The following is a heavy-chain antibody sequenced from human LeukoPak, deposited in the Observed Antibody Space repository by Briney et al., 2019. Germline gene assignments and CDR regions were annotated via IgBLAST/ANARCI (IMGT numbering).Heavy chain of an antibody. CDR1: GASISGSGYY. Sequence: SETLSLTCTVSGASISGSGYYWGWIRQPPGQGLEWIGNIYDSGSTYYNASLQSRVTISIDTSKNQFSLRLSSVTAADTAMYYCAKSGGYGLDYWGQGTLVTVSS. D-gene: IGHD1-26*01. CDR3: AKSGGYGLDY. J-gene: IGHJ4*02. V-gene: IGHV4-39*01. CDR2: IYDSGST.